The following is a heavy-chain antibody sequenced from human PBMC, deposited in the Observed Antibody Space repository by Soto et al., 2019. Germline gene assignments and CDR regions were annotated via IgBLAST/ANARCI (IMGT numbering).Heavy chain of an antibody. D-gene: IGHD1-26*01. CDR1: GGTFITYV. Sequence: QVQLVQSGAEVKKPGSSVKVSCKASGGTFITYVISWVRQAPGQGLEWMGRVIPMSGSSNYAQKFQGRVTITADKDTSIAYMEVRSLRSEDTAVYYFARGRPRSGPPFYYYGLDVWGQGTTVIVSS. CDR3: ARGRPRSGPPFYYYGLDV. J-gene: IGHJ6*02. CDR2: VIPMSGSS. V-gene: IGHV1-69*06.